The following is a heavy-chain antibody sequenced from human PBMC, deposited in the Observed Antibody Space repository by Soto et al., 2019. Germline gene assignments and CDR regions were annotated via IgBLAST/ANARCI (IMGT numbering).Heavy chain of an antibody. CDR3: AMSNSNDLYYHFES. J-gene: IGHJ4*02. V-gene: IGHV3-9*01. CDR1: GFTFDDYA. Sequence: EVQLVESGGGLVQPGGSLRLSCAASGFTFDDYAMHWVRQAPGKGLEWVSGINWNSDTIGYADSVKGRFTVSRDNAKGSLLLQMSSLRAEDTAVYFCAMSNSNDLYYHFESRGQGTPVTVSS. D-gene: IGHD3-22*01. CDR2: INWNSDTI.